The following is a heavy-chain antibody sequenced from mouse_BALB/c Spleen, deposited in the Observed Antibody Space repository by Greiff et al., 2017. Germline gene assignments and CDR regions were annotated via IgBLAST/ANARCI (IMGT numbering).Heavy chain of an antibody. Sequence: QVQLQQSGPELVRPGVSVKISCKGSGYTFTDYAMHWVKQSHAKSLEWIGVISTYYGNTNYNQKFKGKATMTVDKSSSTAYMELARLTSEDSAIYYCAREVFLLRLRSYAMDYWGQGTSVTVSS. V-gene: IGHV1-67*01. CDR3: AREVFLLRLRSYAMDY. CDR2: ISTYYGNT. D-gene: IGHD1-2*01. J-gene: IGHJ4*01. CDR1: GYTFTDYA.